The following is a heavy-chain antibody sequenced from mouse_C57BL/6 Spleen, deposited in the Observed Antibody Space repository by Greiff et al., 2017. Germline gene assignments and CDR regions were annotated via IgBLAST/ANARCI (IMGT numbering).Heavy chain of an antibody. CDR1: GYTFTEYT. Sequence: VQVVESGAELVKPGASVKLSCKASGYTFTEYTIHWVKQRSGQGLEWIGWFYPGSGSIKYNEKFKDKATLTADKSSSTVYMGLSRLTSEDSAVYFCARHGYDGYYFDYWGQGTTLTVSS. V-gene: IGHV1-62-2*01. J-gene: IGHJ2*01. CDR3: ARHGYDGYYFDY. D-gene: IGHD2-3*01. CDR2: FYPGSGSI.